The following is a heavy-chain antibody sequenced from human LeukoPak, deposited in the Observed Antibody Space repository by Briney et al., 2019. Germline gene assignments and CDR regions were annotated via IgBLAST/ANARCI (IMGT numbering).Heavy chain of an antibody. J-gene: IGHJ4*02. Sequence: GGSLRLSCAASGFTFSSYAMSWVRQAPGKGLEWVSAISGSGGSTYYADSVKGRFTISRDSSKNTLYLQMNSLRAEDTAVYYCASSGGEYCGGDCYSTVNFDYWGQGTLVTVSS. CDR2: ISGSGGST. V-gene: IGHV3-23*01. D-gene: IGHD2-21*02. CDR1: GFTFSSYA. CDR3: ASSGGEYCGGDCYSTVNFDY.